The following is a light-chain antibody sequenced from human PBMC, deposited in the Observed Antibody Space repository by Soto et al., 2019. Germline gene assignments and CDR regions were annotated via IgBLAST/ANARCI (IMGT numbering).Light chain of an antibody. V-gene: IGLV6-57*02. J-gene: IGLJ3*02. CDR2: DDH. CDR3: QSYDSENRVVL. Sequence: NFMLTQPHSVSGSPGKTVTISCTGSSGNIASNYVQWYQRRPGSAPTTVISDDHQRPSGVPDRFSGSIDSSSNSASLTISGLKAEDEADYYCQSYDSENRVVLFGGGTQLTV. CDR1: SGNIASNY.